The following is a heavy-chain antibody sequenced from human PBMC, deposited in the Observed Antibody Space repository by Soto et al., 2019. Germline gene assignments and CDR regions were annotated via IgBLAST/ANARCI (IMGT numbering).Heavy chain of an antibody. V-gene: IGHV1-69*04. CDR1: GGTFSSYA. D-gene: IGHD6-13*01. Sequence: ASVKVSCKASGGTFSSYAISWVRQAPGQGLEWMGRIIPILGIANYAQKFQGRVTITADKSTSTAYMELSSLRSEDTAVYYCARCPSIAAAGIKGNNWFDPWGQGTLVTVSS. J-gene: IGHJ5*02. CDR2: IIPILGIA. CDR3: ARCPSIAAAGIKGNNWFDP.